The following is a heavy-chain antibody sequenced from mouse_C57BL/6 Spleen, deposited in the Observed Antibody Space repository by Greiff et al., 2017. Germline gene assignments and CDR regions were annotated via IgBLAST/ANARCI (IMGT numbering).Heavy chain of an antibody. CDR1: GFTFSDYG. CDR3: ARYYGNYVYAMDY. CDR2: ISSGSSYI. Sequence: EVHLVESGGGLVKPGGSLKLSCAASGFTFSDYGMHWVRQAPEKGLEWVAYISSGSSYIYYADTVKGRFTISRDNAKNTLFLQMTSLRSEDTAMYYCARYYGNYVYAMDYWGQGTSVTVSS. V-gene: IGHV5-17*01. D-gene: IGHD2-1*01. J-gene: IGHJ4*01.